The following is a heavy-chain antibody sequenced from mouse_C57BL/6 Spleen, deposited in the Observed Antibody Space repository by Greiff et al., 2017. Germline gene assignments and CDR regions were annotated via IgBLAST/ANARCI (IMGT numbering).Heavy chain of an antibody. Sequence: QVQLKESGAELVRPGTSVKVSCKASGYAFTNYLIEWVKQRPGQGLEWIGVINPGSGGTNYNEKFKGKATLTADKSSSTAYMQLSSLTSEDSAVYFCARRAYYYGSSYDYAMDYWGQGTSVTVSS. V-gene: IGHV1-54*01. D-gene: IGHD1-1*01. CDR3: ARRAYYYGSSYDYAMDY. CDR1: GYAFTNYL. J-gene: IGHJ4*01. CDR2: INPGSGGT.